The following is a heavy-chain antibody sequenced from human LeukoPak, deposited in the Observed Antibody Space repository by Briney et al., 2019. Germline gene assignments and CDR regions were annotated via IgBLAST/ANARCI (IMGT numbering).Heavy chain of an antibody. D-gene: IGHD6-19*01. CDR2: IYPGGST. J-gene: IGHJ4*02. CDR1: GYSISRGHY. CDR3: ARGGVAAASAPFDS. Sequence: SETLSLTCTVSGYSISRGHYWGWIRQPPGKGLEWIGSIYPGGSTYYNPPLKIRVTISVDTSRDQFSLKLTSVTAADTAVYYCARGGVAAASAPFDSWGQGTLVTVSS. V-gene: IGHV4-38-2*02.